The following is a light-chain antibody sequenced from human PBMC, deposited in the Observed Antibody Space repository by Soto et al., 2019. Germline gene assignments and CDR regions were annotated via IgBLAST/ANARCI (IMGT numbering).Light chain of an antibody. CDR2: DAS. CDR1: QSISSW. J-gene: IGKJ4*01. V-gene: IGKV1-5*01. CDR3: QQYNSIPLT. Sequence: DIQMTQSPSTLSASVGDRVTITCRASQSISSWLAWYQQKPGKAPKLLIYDASSFESGVPSRFSGSGSGTEFTLTISSLQPDDFATYYCQQYNSIPLTFGGGTKVEIK.